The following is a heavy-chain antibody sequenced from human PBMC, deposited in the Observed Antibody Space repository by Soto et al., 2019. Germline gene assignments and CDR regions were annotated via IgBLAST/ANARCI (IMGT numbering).Heavy chain of an antibody. CDR1: GYPFTNYY. V-gene: IGHV1-2*02. D-gene: IGHD3-16*01. Sequence: ASVKVCFKASGYPFTNYYMHWVRQAPGQGLEWMGWMNPRSGGTKYAQAFQDRVTMTRDASISTAHMEVTSLRHGGTAVYFCARSDESNSYPLDLWGTGNLVTAPQ. CDR2: MNPRSGGT. CDR3: ARSDESNSYPLDL. J-gene: IGHJ5*02.